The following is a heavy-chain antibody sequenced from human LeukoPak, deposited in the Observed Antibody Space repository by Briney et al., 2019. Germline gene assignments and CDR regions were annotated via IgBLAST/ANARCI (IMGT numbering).Heavy chain of an antibody. CDR3: ARDGRASYSSSPYYYMDV. CDR1: GFTFSSYS. Sequence: PGGSLRLSCAASGFTFSSYSMNWVRQAPGKGLEYVSAISSNGGSTYYANSVKGRFTISRDNSKNTLYLQMGSLRAEDMAVYYCARDGRASYSSSPYYYMDVWGKGTTVTVSS. V-gene: IGHV3-64*01. CDR2: ISSNGGST. D-gene: IGHD6-13*01. J-gene: IGHJ6*03.